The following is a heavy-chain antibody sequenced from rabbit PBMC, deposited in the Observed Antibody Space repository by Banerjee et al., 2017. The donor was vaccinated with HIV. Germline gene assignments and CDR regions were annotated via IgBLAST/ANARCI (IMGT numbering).Heavy chain of an antibody. J-gene: IGHJ4*01. D-gene: IGHD4-1*01. V-gene: IGHV1S45*01. Sequence: QEQLEESGGGLVQPEGSLTLTCTASGFSFNDNYWICWVRQAPVTGLEWIACINAADDSKICYASWAKGRFTISKTSSTTVALQMTSLTAADTATYFCARDLAGVIGWNFDLWGQGTLVTV. CDR2: INAADDSKI. CDR1: GFSFNDNYW. CDR3: ARDLAGVIGWNFDL.